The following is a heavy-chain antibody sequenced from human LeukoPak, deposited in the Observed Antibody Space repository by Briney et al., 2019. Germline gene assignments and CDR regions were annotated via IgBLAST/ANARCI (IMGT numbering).Heavy chain of an antibody. CDR2: ISSSSSYI. J-gene: IGHJ6*03. CDR1: GFTFSSYS. CDR3: ARARYETRIWPKSRYDYYHYMDV. Sequence: PGGSLRLSCAASGFTFSSYSMNWVRQAPGKGLEWVSSISSSSSYIYYADSVKGRFTISRDNAKNSLYLQMNSLRAEDTAVYYCARARYETRIWPKSRYDYYHYMDVWGKGTTVTVSS. V-gene: IGHV3-21*01. D-gene: IGHD3-3*01.